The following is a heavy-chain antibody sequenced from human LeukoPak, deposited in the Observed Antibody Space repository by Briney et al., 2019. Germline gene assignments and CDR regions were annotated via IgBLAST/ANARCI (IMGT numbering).Heavy chain of an antibody. CDR2: INPNSGGT. J-gene: IGHJ5*02. D-gene: IGHD5-18*01. Sequence: APVKVSCKASGYTFTGYDMHWVRQAPGQGLEWMGWINPNSGGTNYAQKFQGRVTMTRDTSISTAYMELSRLRSDDTAVYYCARDVRSAMVTFGWFDPWGQGTLVTVSS. CDR1: GYTFTGYD. V-gene: IGHV1-2*02. CDR3: ARDVRSAMVTFGWFDP.